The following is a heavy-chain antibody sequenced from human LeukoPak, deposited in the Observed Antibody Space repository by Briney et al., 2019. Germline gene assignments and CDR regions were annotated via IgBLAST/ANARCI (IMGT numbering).Heavy chain of an antibody. CDR1: GYTFTGYY. CDR2: INPNSGGT. D-gene: IGHD3-10*01. Sequence: GASVKVSCKASGYTFTGYYMHWVRQAPGQGLEWMGWINPNSGGTNYAQKFQGRVTMTRDTSISTAYMELSRLRSDDTAVYYCARAPVTYGSGSYSDYWGQGTLVTVSS. J-gene: IGHJ4*02. V-gene: IGHV1-2*02. CDR3: ARAPVTYGSGSYSDY.